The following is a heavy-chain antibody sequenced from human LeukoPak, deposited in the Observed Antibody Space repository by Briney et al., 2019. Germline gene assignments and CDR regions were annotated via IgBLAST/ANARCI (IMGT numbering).Heavy chain of an antibody. J-gene: IGHJ6*03. CDR2: INPSGGST. CDR1: GYTFTSYA. CDR3: ARECGYSSGWPPGPTGYYYYMDV. Sequence: ASVKVSCKASGYTFTSYAMHWVRQAPGQRLEWMGIINPSGGSTSYAQKFQGRVTMTRDMSTSTVYMELSSLRSEDTAVYYCARECGYSSGWPPGPTGYYYYMDVWGKGTTVTVSS. D-gene: IGHD6-19*01. V-gene: IGHV1-46*01.